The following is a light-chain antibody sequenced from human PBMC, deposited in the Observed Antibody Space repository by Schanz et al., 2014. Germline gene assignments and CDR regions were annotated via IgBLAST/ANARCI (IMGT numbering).Light chain of an antibody. V-gene: IGKV3-20*01. CDR1: HSVSSSY. J-gene: IGKJ1*01. CDR2: GAS. CDR3: QQYGSTPPWT. Sequence: EIVLTQSPGTLSLSPGERATLSCTASHSVSSSYFAWYQQKPGQAPRLLIYGASSRATGIPDRFSGSGSGTDFTLTISRLEPEDFAVYYCQQYGSTPPWTFGQGTKVEIK.